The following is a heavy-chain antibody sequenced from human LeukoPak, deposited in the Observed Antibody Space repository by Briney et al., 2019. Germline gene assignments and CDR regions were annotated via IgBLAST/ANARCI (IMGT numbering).Heavy chain of an antibody. J-gene: IGHJ5*02. Sequence: GASVKVSFKAFGYTFINYDINWGRQAPGQGLEWIGWLNPNSGNRGFARKFQDRVTLTRDTSISTAYMDLYSLTSEDTAVYYCARGNMIRFGGVSWGQGSLVTVSS. D-gene: IGHD3-16*01. V-gene: IGHV1-8*01. CDR3: ARGNMIRFGGVS. CDR1: GYTFINYD. CDR2: LNPNSGNR.